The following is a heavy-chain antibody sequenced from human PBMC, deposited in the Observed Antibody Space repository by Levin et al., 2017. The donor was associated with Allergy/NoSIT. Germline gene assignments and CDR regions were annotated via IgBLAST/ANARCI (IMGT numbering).Heavy chain of an antibody. J-gene: IGHJ5*02. V-gene: IGHV4-59*01. CDR2: IYKSGST. CDR1: GGSISSYY. D-gene: IGHD4-17*01. CDR3: ARVGHEYGELVLGLDA. Sequence: SETLSLTCTVSGGSISSYYWSWIRQPPGKGLEWIGYIYKSGSTNYNPSLKSRITISIDTSKNQFSLKLNSVTAAETAVYYCARVGHEYGELVLGLDAWDQGTLVTVSS.